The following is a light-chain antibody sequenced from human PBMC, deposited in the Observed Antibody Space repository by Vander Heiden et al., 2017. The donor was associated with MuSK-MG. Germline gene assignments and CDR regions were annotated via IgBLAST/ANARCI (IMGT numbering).Light chain of an antibody. CDR2: AAS. V-gene: IGKV1-39*01. CDR1: QSISTY. CDR3: QQSESVAPT. J-gene: IGKJ2*01. Sequence: DLQMTQSPSSLSASVGDRVTITCRSTQSISTYLNWYQQIPGKAPKLLIYAASSLQSGVPSRFSGSGSGTDFTLTIRSLKPEDFATYYCQQSESVAPTFGQGTKLEIK.